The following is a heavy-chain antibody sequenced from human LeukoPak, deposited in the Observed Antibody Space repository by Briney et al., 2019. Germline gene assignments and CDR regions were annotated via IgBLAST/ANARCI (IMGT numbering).Heavy chain of an antibody. D-gene: IGHD3-22*01. CDR3: ARDGVGYYDSSGYYYFQH. CDR2: LHPNSGGT. V-gene: IGHV1-2*02. J-gene: IGHJ1*01. Sequence: ASVKVSCKASGYTFTGYYMHWVRQAPGQGLEWIGWLHPNSGGTNYAQKFQGRVTMTRDTSISTAYMELSRLRSDDTAVYYCARDGVGYYDSSGYYYFQHWGQGTLVTVSS. CDR1: GYTFTGYY.